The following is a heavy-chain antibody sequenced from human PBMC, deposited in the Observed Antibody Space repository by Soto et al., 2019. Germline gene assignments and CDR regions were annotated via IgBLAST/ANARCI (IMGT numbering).Heavy chain of an antibody. CDR1: CYTFTSYG. J-gene: IGHJ6*04. CDR3: ARPQPGYCSGGSCYLDV. CDR2: ISDYNGNT. D-gene: IGHD2-15*01. Sequence: APVKVSSKASCYTFTSYGISWVRQAPGQRLEWMGWISDYNGNTNYAQKLQGRVTMTTDTSTSTAYMELRSLRSDDTAVYYCARPQPGYCSGGSCYLDVWGKGTTVTVSS. V-gene: IGHV1-18*01.